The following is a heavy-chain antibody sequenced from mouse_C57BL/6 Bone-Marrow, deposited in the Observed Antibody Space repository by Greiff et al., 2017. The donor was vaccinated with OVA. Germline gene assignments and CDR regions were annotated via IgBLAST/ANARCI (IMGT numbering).Heavy chain of an antibody. CDR3: ARRHSNYVPAWFAY. J-gene: IGHJ3*01. D-gene: IGHD2-5*01. CDR2: IHPNSGST. Sequence: VQLQQPGAELVKPGASVKLSCKASGYTFTSYWMHWVKQRPGQGLEWIGMIHPNSGSTNYNQKFKSKATLTVDKSSSTAYMQLSILTSEDSAVYYCARRHSNYVPAWFAYWGQGTLVTVSA. CDR1: GYTFTSYW. V-gene: IGHV1-64*01.